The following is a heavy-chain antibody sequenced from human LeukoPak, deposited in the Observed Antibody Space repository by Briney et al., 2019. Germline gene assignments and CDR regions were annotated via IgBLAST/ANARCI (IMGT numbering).Heavy chain of an antibody. CDR3: AKDGERIAVAGTPSYVDY. D-gene: IGHD6-19*01. CDR2: ISYDGSNK. CDR1: GFTFSSYA. V-gene: IGHV3-30-3*01. J-gene: IGHJ4*02. Sequence: PGGSLRLSCAASGFTFSSYAMHWVRQAPGKGLEWVAVISYDGSNKYYADSVKGRFTISRDNSKNTLYLQMNSLRAEDTAVYYCAKDGERIAVAGTPSYVDYWGQGTLVTVSS.